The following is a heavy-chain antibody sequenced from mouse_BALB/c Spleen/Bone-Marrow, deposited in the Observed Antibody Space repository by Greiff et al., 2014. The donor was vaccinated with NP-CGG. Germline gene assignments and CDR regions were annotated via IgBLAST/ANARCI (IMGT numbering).Heavy chain of an antibody. CDR3: AKNRCWIAMDY. CDR1: AFSLTNYD. J-gene: IGHJ4*01. Sequence: QVHVKQSGPGLVQPSQRLSIFCTVSAFSLTNYDLHWVRQSPGKGLEWLGVIWRGGNSDYNATFMSRLSITKDNSKSQVFFKMNSLQADDTAIYYCAKNRCWIAMDYWGHGTSVTVSS. V-gene: IGHV2-5*01. CDR2: IWRGGNS.